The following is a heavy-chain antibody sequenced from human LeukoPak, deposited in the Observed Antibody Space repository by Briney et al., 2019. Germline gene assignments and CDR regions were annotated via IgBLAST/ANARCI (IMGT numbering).Heavy chain of an antibody. CDR1: GGSISSSSYY. CDR3: VKSGGYGLIDY. J-gene: IGHJ4*02. V-gene: IGHV4-39*01. Sequence: SETLSLTCTVSGGSISSSSYYWGWIRQPPGKGLEWIGSIYYSGSTYYNPSLKSRVTISVDTSKNQFSLKLSSVTAADTAMYYCVKSGGYGLIDYWGQGTLVTVSS. D-gene: IGHD6-19*01. CDR2: IYYSGST.